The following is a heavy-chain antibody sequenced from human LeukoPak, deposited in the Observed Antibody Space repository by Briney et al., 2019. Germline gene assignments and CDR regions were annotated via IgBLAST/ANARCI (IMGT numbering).Heavy chain of an antibody. Sequence: GGSLRLSCAASGFTFNSYSMTWVRQAPGKGLEWVSYISGSSSSILYADSVKGRFTISRDNAKNTLYLQMNSLRAEDTAVYHCARDPQAWEVPLDSWGQGTLVTVSS. CDR2: ISGSSSSI. V-gene: IGHV3-48*04. D-gene: IGHD1-26*01. CDR3: ARDPQAWEVPLDS. CDR1: GFTFNSYS. J-gene: IGHJ4*02.